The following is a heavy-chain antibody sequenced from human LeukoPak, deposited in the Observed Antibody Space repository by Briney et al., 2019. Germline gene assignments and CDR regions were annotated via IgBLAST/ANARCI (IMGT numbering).Heavy chain of an antibody. CDR3: AREAPGSNYFDY. D-gene: IGHD1-14*01. CDR2: IYSGGST. Sequence: GGSLRLSCAASGFTFSSNYMSWVRQAPGKGLEWVSVIYSGGSTYYADSVKGRFTISRDNSKNTLYLQMNSLRAEDTAVYYCAREAPGSNYFDYWGQGTLVTVSS. V-gene: IGHV3-53*01. CDR1: GFTFSSNY. J-gene: IGHJ4*02.